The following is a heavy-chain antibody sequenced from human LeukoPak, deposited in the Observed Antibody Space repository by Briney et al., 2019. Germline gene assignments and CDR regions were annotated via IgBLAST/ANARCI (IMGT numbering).Heavy chain of an antibody. CDR2: INPNSGGA. Sequence: GASVKVSCKASGYTFTGYYMHWVRQAPGQGPEWMGWINPNSGGANCAQKFQGRVTMTRDTSISTAYMELSRLRSDDTAVYYCARAPPHSSGWYPLYWGQGTLVTVSS. D-gene: IGHD6-19*01. CDR3: ARAPPHSSGWYPLY. V-gene: IGHV1-2*02. CDR1: GYTFTGYY. J-gene: IGHJ4*02.